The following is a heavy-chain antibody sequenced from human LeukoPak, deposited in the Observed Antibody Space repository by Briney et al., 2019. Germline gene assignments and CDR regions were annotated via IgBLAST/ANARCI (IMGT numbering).Heavy chain of an antibody. V-gene: IGHV4-34*01. CDR2: INHSGST. D-gene: IGHD3-22*01. CDR3: ARDTSYYYDSSGYSPYDY. J-gene: IGHJ4*02. CDR1: GGSFSNYY. Sequence: SETLSLTCAVYGGSFSNYYWSWIRQPPGKGLEWIGEINHSGSTNYNPSLKSRVTISVDTSKNQFSLKLSSVTAADTAVYYCARDTSYYYDSSGYSPYDYWGQGTLVTVSS.